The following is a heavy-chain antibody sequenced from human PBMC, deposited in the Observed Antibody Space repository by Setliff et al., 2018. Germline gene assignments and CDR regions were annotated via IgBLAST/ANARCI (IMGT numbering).Heavy chain of an antibody. J-gene: IGHJ5*02. V-gene: IGHV4-39*01. CDR2: IYDSGSS. Sequence: SETLSLTCTVSGASITSGRNYWGWIRQPPGKGLEWIGNIYDSGSSNYNASLKSRLIITRDTSKNQISLKLTSVTAADTAVYYCGRGFSRIEGWGNWFDPWGQGILVTVSS. D-gene: IGHD2-15*01. CDR3: GRGFSRIEGWGNWFDP. CDR1: GASITSGRNY.